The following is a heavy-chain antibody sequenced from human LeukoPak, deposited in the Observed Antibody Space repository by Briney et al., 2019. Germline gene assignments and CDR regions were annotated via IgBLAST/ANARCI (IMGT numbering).Heavy chain of an antibody. V-gene: IGHV4-39*07. CDR2: IYYSGST. J-gene: IGHJ4*02. D-gene: IGHD3-22*01. CDR3: ARGRYYESFDY. CDR1: GGSISSSSYY. Sequence: TETLSLTCTVSGGSISSSSYYWGWIRQPPGKGLEWIGSIYYSGSTYYNPSLKSRVTISVDTSKNQFSLKLSSVTAADTAVYYCARGRYYESFDYWGQGTLVTVSS.